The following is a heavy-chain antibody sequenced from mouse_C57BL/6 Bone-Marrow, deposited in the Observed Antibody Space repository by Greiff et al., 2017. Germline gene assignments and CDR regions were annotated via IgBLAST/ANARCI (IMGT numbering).Heavy chain of an antibody. CDR2: IYPRSGNT. J-gene: IGHJ2*01. V-gene: IGHV1-81*01. CDR3: ARIYYGNYEGLDY. D-gene: IGHD2-1*01. Sequence: QVQLKESGAELVRPGASVKLSCKASGYTFTSYGISWVKQRTGQGLEWIGEIYPRSGNTYYNEKFKGKATLTADNSSSTAYMELRSLTSEDSAVYFCARIYYGNYEGLDYWGQGTTLTVSS. CDR1: GYTFTSYG.